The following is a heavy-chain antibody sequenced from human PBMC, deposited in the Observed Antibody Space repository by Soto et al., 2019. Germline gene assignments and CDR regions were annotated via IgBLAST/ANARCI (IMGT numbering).Heavy chain of an antibody. CDR1: GFTFSSYS. CDR3: ASRYLEYCSSTSCPNWFDP. V-gene: IGHV3-48*02. J-gene: IGHJ5*02. Sequence: GGSLRLSCAASGFTFSSYSMNWVRQAPGKGLEWVSYISSSSSTIYYADSVKGRFTISRDNAKNSLYLQMNSLRDEDTAVYYCASRYLEYCSSTSCPNWFDPWGQGTLVTVSS. CDR2: ISSSSSTI. D-gene: IGHD2-2*01.